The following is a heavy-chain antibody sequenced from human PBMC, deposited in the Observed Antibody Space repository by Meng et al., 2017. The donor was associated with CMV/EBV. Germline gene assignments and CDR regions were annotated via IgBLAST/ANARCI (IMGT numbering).Heavy chain of an antibody. V-gene: IGHV3-30*04. CDR1: GFTFSSYA. CDR3: ARDFETTMVRGVIGY. Sequence: SGFTFSSYAMHWVRQAPGKELEWVAVISYDGSNKYYADSVKGRFTISRDNSKNTLYLQMNSLRAEDTAVYYCARDFETTMVRGVIGYWGQGTLVTVSS. D-gene: IGHD3-10*01. J-gene: IGHJ4*02. CDR2: ISYDGSNK.